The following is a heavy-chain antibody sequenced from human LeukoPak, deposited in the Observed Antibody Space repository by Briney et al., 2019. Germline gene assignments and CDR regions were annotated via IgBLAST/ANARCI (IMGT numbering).Heavy chain of an antibody. D-gene: IGHD3-3*01. CDR1: GGSISSYY. J-gene: IGHJ4*02. V-gene: IGHV4-59*01. CDR2: IYYSGST. Sequence: SETLSLTCTISGGSISSYYWSWIRQPPGKGLEWIGYIYYSGSTNYNPSLKSRVTISVDTSKNQFSLKLSSVTAADTAVYYCARAYYDFWSGYFDYWGQGTLVTVSS. CDR3: ARAYYDFWSGYFDY.